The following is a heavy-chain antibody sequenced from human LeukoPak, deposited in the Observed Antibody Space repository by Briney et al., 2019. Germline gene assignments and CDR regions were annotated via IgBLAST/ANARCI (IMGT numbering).Heavy chain of an antibody. CDR2: TSYSGGSR. J-gene: IGHJ6*02. Sequence: GGSLRLSCAASGFTFSSYAMSWGRQAPGKGLEWVSGTSYSGGSRFYADSVKGRFTISRDTSKNMLFLQMNTLTAKDTAVYYCAKASTPGDYPNYNYYGMDVWGQGTTVTVSS. CDR3: AKASTPGDYPNYNYYGMDV. D-gene: IGHD7-27*01. V-gene: IGHV3-23*01. CDR1: GFTFSSYA.